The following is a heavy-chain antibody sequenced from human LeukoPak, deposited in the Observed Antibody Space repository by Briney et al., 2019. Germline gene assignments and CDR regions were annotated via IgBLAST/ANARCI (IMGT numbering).Heavy chain of an antibody. Sequence: PGGSLRLSCAASGFTFSSYATHWVRQAPGKGLEWVAVISYDGSNKYYADSVKGRFTISRDNSKNTLYLQMNSLRAEDTAVYYCARGIRGYSDYWGQGTLVTVSS. CDR1: GFTFSSYA. D-gene: IGHD6-13*01. CDR2: ISYDGSNK. V-gene: IGHV3-30*04. J-gene: IGHJ4*02. CDR3: ARGIRGYSDY.